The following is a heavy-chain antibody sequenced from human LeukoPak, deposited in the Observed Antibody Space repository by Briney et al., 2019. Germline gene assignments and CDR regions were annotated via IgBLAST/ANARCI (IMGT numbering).Heavy chain of an antibody. Sequence: GGSLRLSCAASGFTFSSYAMSWVRQAPGKGLEWVSAISGSGGSTYYADSVKGRFTISRDNSRNTLYLQMNSLRAEDTAVYYCAKDPVGSSSSQRLGYWGQGTLVTVSS. CDR1: GFTFSSYA. CDR2: ISGSGGST. J-gene: IGHJ4*02. V-gene: IGHV3-23*01. CDR3: AKDPVGSSSSQRLGY. D-gene: IGHD6-6*01.